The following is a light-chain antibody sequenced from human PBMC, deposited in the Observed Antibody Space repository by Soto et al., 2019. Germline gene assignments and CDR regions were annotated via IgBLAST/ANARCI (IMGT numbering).Light chain of an antibody. J-gene: IGKJ1*01. CDR1: QSISSW. Sequence: IQMTQCPSTLSASVGDRVTITCRASQSISSWLAWYQQKPGKAPKLLIYKASSLESGVPSRFSGSGSGTEFTLTISSLQPDDFATYYCQQYNSYPSTFGQGTKVDIK. V-gene: IGKV1-5*03. CDR2: KAS. CDR3: QQYNSYPST.